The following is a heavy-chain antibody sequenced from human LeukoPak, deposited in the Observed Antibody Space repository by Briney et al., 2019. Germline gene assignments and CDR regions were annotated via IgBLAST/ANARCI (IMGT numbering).Heavy chain of an antibody. J-gene: IGHJ6*02. CDR2: IYTSGST. V-gene: IGHV4-61*02. Sequence: TLSLTCTVSGGSISSGSYYWSWVRQPAGKGLEWIGRIYTSGSTNYKPSLKSRVTISVDTSKNQFSLKLSSVTAADTAVYYCARHTGPFTSYGMDVWGQGTTVTVSS. D-gene: IGHD3-3*01. CDR3: ARHTGPFTSYGMDV. CDR1: GGSISSGSYY.